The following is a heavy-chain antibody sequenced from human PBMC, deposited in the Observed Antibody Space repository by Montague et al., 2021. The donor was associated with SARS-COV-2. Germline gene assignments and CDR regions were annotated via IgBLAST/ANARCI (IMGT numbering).Heavy chain of an antibody. CDR3: AREDPTGYYYYGMDV. J-gene: IGHJ6*02. D-gene: IGHD4-17*01. Sequence: SLRLSCAASGFTFSSYSMNWVRQAPGKGLEWVSYISSSSSTIYYADSVKGRFTNSRDNAKNSLYLQMNSLRDEDTAVYYCAREDPTGYYYYGMDVWGQGTTVTVSS. CDR2: ISSSSSTI. V-gene: IGHV3-48*02. CDR1: GFTFSSYS.